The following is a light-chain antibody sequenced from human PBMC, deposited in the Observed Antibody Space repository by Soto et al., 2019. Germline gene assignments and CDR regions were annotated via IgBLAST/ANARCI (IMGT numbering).Light chain of an antibody. J-gene: IGLJ2*01. CDR3: SSYAGSKTYVI. CDR1: SSDVGGYNY. V-gene: IGLV2-8*01. CDR2: EVT. Sequence: QSALTQPPSASGSPGQSVTISCTGTSSDVGGYNYVSWYQQYPGKAPKLMIYEVTKRPSGVPDRFSGSKSGNTASLTVSGLQAEDEADYYCSSYAGSKTYVIFGGGTKLTVL.